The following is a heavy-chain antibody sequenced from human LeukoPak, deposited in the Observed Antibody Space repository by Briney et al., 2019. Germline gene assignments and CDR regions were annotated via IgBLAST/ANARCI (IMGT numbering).Heavy chain of an antibody. J-gene: IGHJ4*02. Sequence: GASVKVSCKASGSTFTSYDISWVRQAPGQGLEWMGWISAYNGNTNSAQKLQGRVTMTTDTSMSTAYMELRSLRSDDTAVYYCARVAIFGVYMAYYFDYWGQGTLVTVSS. CDR3: ARVAIFGVYMAYYFDY. V-gene: IGHV1-18*01. D-gene: IGHD3-3*01. CDR2: ISAYNGNT. CDR1: GSTFTSYD.